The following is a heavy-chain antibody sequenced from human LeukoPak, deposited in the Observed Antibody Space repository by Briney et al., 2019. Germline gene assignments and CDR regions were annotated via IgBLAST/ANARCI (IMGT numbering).Heavy chain of an antibody. D-gene: IGHD1-26*01. CDR1: GGSVSTTSYY. CDR2: ISYSGST. V-gene: IGHV4-61*03. CDR3: ATHVRALDY. J-gene: IGHJ4*02. Sequence: PSETLSLTCTVSGGSVSTTSYYWIWIRQPPGKGLEWIGYISYSGSTNYNSFLKSRVTISLDTSKNHFSLKLISVTAADTAVYYCATHVRALDYWGQGTLVTVSS.